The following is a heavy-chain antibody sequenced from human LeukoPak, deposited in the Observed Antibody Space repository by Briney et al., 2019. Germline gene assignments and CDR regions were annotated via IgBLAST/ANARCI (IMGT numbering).Heavy chain of an antibody. CDR1: GFTFSSYG. J-gene: IGHJ6*03. CDR2: ISYDGSNK. CDR3: ASDFWSGSDTSNYYYYYMDV. Sequence: GRPLRLSCAASGFTFSSYGMHWVRQAPGKGLEWVAVISYDGSNKYYADSVKGRFTISRDNSKNTLYLQMNSLRAKDTAVYYCASDFWSGSDTSNYYYYYMDVWGKGTTVTVSS. V-gene: IGHV3-30*03. D-gene: IGHD3-3*01.